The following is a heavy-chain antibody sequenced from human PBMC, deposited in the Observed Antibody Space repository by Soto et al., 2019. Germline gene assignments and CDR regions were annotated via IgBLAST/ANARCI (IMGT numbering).Heavy chain of an antibody. J-gene: IGHJ6*02. CDR2: ISSSSSYI. V-gene: IGHV3-21*01. CDR1: GFTFSSYS. CDR3: ARGRDYGMDV. Sequence: EVQLVESGGGLVKPGGSLILSCAASGFTFSSYSMNWVRQAPGKGLEWVSSISSSSSYIYYADSVKGRFTISRDNAKNSLYLQMHSLRAEDTAVYYCARGRDYGMDVWGQGTTVTVSS.